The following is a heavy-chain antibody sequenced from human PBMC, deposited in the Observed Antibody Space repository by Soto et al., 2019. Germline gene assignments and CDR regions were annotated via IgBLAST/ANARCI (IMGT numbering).Heavy chain of an antibody. D-gene: IGHD3-10*01. CDR3: VRDLDGSGAYYTDF. V-gene: IGHV1-18*01. J-gene: IGHJ4*02. CDR2: ISAYKTNI. Sequence: QVQLVQSGAEVKKPGASAKVSCKASGYTFPNYGITWVRQAPGQGLEWMGWISAYKTNIKYAQKFQGRVTLTTDTSTSTAYMELRSLRSDDTAIYYCVRDLDGSGAYYTDFWGQGTLVTVSS. CDR1: GYTFPNYG.